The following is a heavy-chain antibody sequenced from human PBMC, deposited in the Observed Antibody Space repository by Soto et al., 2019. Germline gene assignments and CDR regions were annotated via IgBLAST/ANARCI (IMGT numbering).Heavy chain of an antibody. Sequence: SETLSLTCTVSGGSISSGGYYWSWIRQHPGKGLEWIGYIYYSGSTYYNPSLKSRVTISVDTSKNQFSLKLSSVTAADTAVYYCARDTVTTGYYYMDVWGKGTTVTVSS. CDR1: GGSISSGGYY. D-gene: IGHD4-17*01. V-gene: IGHV4-31*03. J-gene: IGHJ6*03. CDR3: ARDTVTTGYYYMDV. CDR2: IYYSGST.